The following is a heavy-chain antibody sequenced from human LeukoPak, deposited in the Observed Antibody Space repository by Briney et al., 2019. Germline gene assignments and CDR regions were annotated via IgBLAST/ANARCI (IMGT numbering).Heavy chain of an antibody. V-gene: IGHV1-69*05. D-gene: IGHD6-13*01. CDR3: AREVQQLVGHNWFDP. CDR1: GGTFSSYA. J-gene: IGHJ5*02. CDR2: IIPIFGTA. Sequence: ASVKVSCKASGGTFSSYAISWVRQAPGQGLEWMGGIIPIFGTANYAQKFQGRVTITTDESTSTAYMELSSLRSEDTAVYYCAREVQQLVGHNWFDPWGQGTLVTVSS.